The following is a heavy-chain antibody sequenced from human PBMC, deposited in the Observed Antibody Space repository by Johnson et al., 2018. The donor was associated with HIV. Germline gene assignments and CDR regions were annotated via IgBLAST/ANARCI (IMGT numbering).Heavy chain of an antibody. V-gene: IGHV3-30*03. Sequence: QVQLVESGGDVVQPGGSLRLSCAASGFSFSSYGIHWVRQAPGKGLEWVAVISYDGSNKYYADSVKGRFTISRDNSKNTLYLQMNSLRAEDTAVYYCARDYGDDEVPDAFDIWGQGTMVTVSS. CDR2: ISYDGSNK. CDR1: GFSFSSYG. CDR3: ARDYGDDEVPDAFDI. D-gene: IGHD4-17*01. J-gene: IGHJ3*02.